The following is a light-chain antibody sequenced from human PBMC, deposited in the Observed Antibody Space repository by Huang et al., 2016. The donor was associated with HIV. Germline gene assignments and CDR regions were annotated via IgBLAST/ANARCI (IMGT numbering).Light chain of an antibody. V-gene: IGKV4-1*01. CDR3: QQYYTTPYT. J-gene: IGKJ2*01. CDR2: GAS. Sequence: DIMMTQSPDSLAVSLGERATINCKSSQSVLYTSNNKNYLTWYQQKPGQPPKLLIYGASSRESWVPDRVSGSGSGTDFTLTISSLQAEDVAVYYCQQYYTTPYTFGQGTKLEIK. CDR1: QSVLYTSNNKNY.